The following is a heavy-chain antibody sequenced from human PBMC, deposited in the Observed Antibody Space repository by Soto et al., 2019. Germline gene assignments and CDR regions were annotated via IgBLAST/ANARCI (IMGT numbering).Heavy chain of an antibody. J-gene: IGHJ6*03. V-gene: IGHV3-48*01. D-gene: IGHD2-15*01. CDR3: ARDGRHVIVVVVAATPSLRYYYMDV. Sequence: GGSLRLSCAASGFTFSSYSMNWVRQAPGKGLEWVSYISSSSSTIYYADSVKGRFTISRDNAKNSLYLQMNSLRAEDTAVYYCARDGRHVIVVVVAATPSLRYYYMDVWGKGTTVTVSS. CDR2: ISSSSSTI. CDR1: GFTFSSYS.